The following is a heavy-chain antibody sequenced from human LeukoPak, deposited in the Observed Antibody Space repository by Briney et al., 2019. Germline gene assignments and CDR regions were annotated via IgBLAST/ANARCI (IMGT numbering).Heavy chain of an antibody. V-gene: IGHV4-61*01. CDR1: GGSISSGSYY. D-gene: IGHD3-22*01. CDR3: ARATYYYDSSTLNSFDP. Sequence: SETLSLTCTVSGGSISSGSYYWSWIRQSPGKGLEWIGYIYYNGNTNYNPSLKSRVTISVDTSKNQFSLKLSSVTAADTAVYYCARATYYYDSSTLNSFDPWGQGTLVTVSS. J-gene: IGHJ5*02. CDR2: IYYNGNT.